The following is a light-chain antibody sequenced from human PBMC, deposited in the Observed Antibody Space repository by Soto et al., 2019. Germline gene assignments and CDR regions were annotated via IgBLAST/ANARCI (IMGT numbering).Light chain of an antibody. CDR3: CSYAGRYALWV. V-gene: IGLV2-11*01. J-gene: IGLJ3*02. Sequence: QSALTQPRSVSGSPGQSVIISCTGTSSDVGNYNYVSWYQQHPGKAPKLMIYDVSKRPSGVPDRFSGSKSGNTASLTISGLQAEDEADYYCCSYAGRYALWVFGGGTKLTVL. CDR2: DVS. CDR1: SSDVGNYNY.